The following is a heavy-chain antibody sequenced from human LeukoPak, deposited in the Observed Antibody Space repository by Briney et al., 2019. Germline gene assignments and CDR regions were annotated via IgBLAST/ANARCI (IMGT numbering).Heavy chain of an antibody. CDR1: GGSISSPNHD. D-gene: IGHD3-10*01. CDR2: IYYSGTT. CDR3: ARSLGANTWVGNWFDP. V-gene: IGHV4-39*01. J-gene: IGHJ5*02. Sequence: PSETLSLTCSVSGGSISSPNHDWAWIRQPPGQGLECIGSIYYSGTTYYNLSLKSRVTLSVDTSQNQFSLKLSSVTAADTAIYFCARSLGANTWVGNWFDPWGQRTLVTVSP.